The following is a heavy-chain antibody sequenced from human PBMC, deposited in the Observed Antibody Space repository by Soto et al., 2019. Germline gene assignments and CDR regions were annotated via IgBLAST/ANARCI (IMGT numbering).Heavy chain of an antibody. CDR1: GFTFTRYS. CDR2: ISSTTNYI. J-gene: IGHJ4*02. CDR3: ARESEDLTSNFDY. V-gene: IGHV3-21*06. Sequence: PGGSLRLYCSASGFTFTRYSMNWVRQAPGKGLEWVSSISSTTNYIYYRDSMKGRFTISRDNAKNSLYLEMNSLRAEDTAVYYCARESEDLTSNFDYWGQGTLVNVYS.